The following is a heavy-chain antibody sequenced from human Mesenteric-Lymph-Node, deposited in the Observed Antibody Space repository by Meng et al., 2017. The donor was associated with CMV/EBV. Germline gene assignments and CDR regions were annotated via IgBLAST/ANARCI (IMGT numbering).Heavy chain of an antibody. CDR3: ATVLTGNFVFDH. CDR1: GFTVSSNY. J-gene: IGHJ4*02. Sequence: GGSLRLSCAASGFTVSSNYMSWVRQAPGKGLEWVSVIYSGGSTYYADSVKGRFTISRDNSKNTLYLQMNSLRVEDTAVYFCATVLTGNFVFDHWGQGILVTVSS. CDR2: IYSGGST. D-gene: IGHD3-9*01. V-gene: IGHV3-66*01.